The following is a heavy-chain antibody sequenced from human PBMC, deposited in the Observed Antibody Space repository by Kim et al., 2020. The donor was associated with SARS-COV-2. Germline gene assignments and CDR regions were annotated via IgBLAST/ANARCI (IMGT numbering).Heavy chain of an antibody. CDR2: AYYIGNT. D-gene: IGHD6-19*01. V-gene: IGHV4-39*01. J-gene: IGHJ2*01. CDR3: AGHQRYSSGWYV. CDR1: GGSLSSSSYY. Sequence: SETLSLTCTVSGGSLSSSSYYWGWIRQPPGKGLEWIGTAYYIGNTYSNPSLKSRVTISVDTSKNQFSLKLGSVTDADTAVYYGAGHQRYSSGWYV.